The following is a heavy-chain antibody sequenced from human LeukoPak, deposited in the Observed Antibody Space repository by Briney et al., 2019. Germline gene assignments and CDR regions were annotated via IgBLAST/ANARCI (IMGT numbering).Heavy chain of an antibody. CDR1: GGTFSSYA. CDR3: ARDGGYSYALFDY. J-gene: IGHJ4*02. Sequence: SVKVSCKASGGTFSSYAISWVRQAPGQGLEWMGRIIPILGIANYAQKFQGRVTITADKSTSTAYMELSSLRSEDTAVYYCARDGGYSYALFDYWGQGTLVTVSS. D-gene: IGHD5-18*01. CDR2: IIPILGIA. V-gene: IGHV1-69*04.